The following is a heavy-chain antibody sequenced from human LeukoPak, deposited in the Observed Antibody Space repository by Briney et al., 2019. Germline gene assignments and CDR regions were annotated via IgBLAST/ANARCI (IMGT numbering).Heavy chain of an antibody. CDR2: ISSSGSTI. Sequence: GGSLRLSCTASGFTFSSYEMNWVRQAPGKGLEWISYISSSGSTIYYADSVKGRFTISRDNAKNSLYLQMNSLRAEDTAVYYCARATGVVDAFDIWGQGTMVTVSS. V-gene: IGHV3-48*03. J-gene: IGHJ3*02. CDR3: ARATGVVDAFDI. CDR1: GFTFSSYE. D-gene: IGHD7-27*01.